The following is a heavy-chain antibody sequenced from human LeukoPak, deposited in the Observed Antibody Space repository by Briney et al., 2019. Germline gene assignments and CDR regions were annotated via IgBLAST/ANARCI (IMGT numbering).Heavy chain of an antibody. D-gene: IGHD4-23*01. Sequence: PGGSLRISCAASGFTFRNYPMHRVRQAPGRGLEWVAIISYDGNNKYEDSVKGRFTISRDNSKNTLYLQMNSLRTEDTAVYYCARGYGGNPAPNWYFDLWGRGTLVTVSS. CDR3: ARGYGGNPAPNWYFDL. CDR1: GFTFRNYP. V-gene: IGHV3-30-3*01. CDR2: ISYDGNNK. J-gene: IGHJ2*01.